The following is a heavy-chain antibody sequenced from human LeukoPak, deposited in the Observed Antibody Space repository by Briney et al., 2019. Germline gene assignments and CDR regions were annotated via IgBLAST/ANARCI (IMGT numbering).Heavy chain of an antibody. V-gene: IGHV4-59*01. CDR2: IYYSGST. CDR3: ARLISGSSLFYDY. D-gene: IGHD3-10*01. Sequence: PSETLSPTHTVSGASISSYYWSWIRQPPGKGLEWIGYIYYSGSTNYNPSLKSRVTISVDTSKNQFSLKLSSVTAADTAVYYCARLISGSSLFYDYWGQGTLVTVSS. CDR1: GASISSYY. J-gene: IGHJ4*02.